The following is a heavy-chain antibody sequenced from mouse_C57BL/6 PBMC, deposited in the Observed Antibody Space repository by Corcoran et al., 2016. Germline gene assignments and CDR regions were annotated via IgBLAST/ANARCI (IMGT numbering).Heavy chain of an antibody. Sequence: QVTLKESGPGILQSSQTLSLTCSFSGFSLSTSGMGVSWIRQPSGKGLEWLAHIYWDDDKRYNPSLKSRLTISKDTSRNQVFLKITSVDTADTATYYCARRGYSLGYDGDYAMDYWGQGTSVTVSS. J-gene: IGHJ4*01. V-gene: IGHV8-12*01. D-gene: IGHD2-2*01. CDR1: GFSLSTSGMG. CDR2: IYWDDDK. CDR3: ARRGYSLGYDGDYAMDY.